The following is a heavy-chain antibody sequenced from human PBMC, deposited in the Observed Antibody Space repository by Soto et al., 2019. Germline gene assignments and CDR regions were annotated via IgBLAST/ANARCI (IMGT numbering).Heavy chain of an antibody. J-gene: IGHJ4*02. D-gene: IGHD3-22*01. CDR3: ARFKWLPYPDFDY. CDR2: IFYSGTT. V-gene: IGHV4-59*01. Sequence: SETLSLTCTVSGGSISTYYWSWIRQPPGKGLEWIGYIFYSGTTNYNPSLKSRVTISVDTSKNQFSLNLSSVTAADTAVYYCARFKWLPYPDFDYWGQGTLVTVSS. CDR1: GGSISTYY.